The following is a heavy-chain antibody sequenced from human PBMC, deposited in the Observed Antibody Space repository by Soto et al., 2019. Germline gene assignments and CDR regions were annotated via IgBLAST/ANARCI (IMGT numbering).Heavy chain of an antibody. Sequence: GGSLRLSCAASGFTFSNAWMNWVRQAPGKGREWVGRIKSKTDGGTTDYAAPVKGRFTISRDDSKNTLYLQMNSLKTEDTAVYYCTTEAGSWYGGGAAFDIWGQGTMVTVSS. D-gene: IGHD6-13*01. CDR1: GFTFSNAW. V-gene: IGHV3-15*07. CDR3: TTEAGSWYGGGAAFDI. CDR2: IKSKTDGGTT. J-gene: IGHJ3*02.